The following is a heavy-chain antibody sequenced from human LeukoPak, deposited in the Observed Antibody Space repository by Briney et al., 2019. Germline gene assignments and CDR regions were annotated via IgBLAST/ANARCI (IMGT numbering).Heavy chain of an antibody. J-gene: IGHJ3*02. CDR3: ARRADVGMAYGFDI. CDR2: INPSGGST. D-gene: IGHD3-3*01. CDR1: GYTFTSHY. V-gene: IGHV1-46*01. Sequence: ASVKVSCKASGYTFTSHYIHWVRQAPGHGLEGRAIINPSGGSTAYAQQFQGRVTLTRDTSTSTVYMDLSSLRSEDTAVYYCARRADVGMAYGFDIWGQGTMVTVSS.